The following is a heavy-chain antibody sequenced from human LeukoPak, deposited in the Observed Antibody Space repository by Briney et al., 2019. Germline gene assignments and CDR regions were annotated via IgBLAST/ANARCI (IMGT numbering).Heavy chain of an antibody. D-gene: IGHD5-18*01. V-gene: IGHV3-21*01. CDR3: ARVGTAMVRLYYFDY. J-gene: IGHJ4*02. Sequence: GGSLRLSCAASGFTFSSYSMSWVRQAPGKGLEWVSSISSSSSYIYYADSVKGRFTISRDNAKNSLYLQMNSLRAEDTAVYYCARVGTAMVRLYYFDYWGQGTLVTVSS. CDR2: ISSSSSYI. CDR1: GFTFSSYS.